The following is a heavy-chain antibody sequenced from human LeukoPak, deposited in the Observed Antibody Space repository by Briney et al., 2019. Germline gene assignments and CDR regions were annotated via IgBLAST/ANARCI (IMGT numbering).Heavy chain of an antibody. Sequence: SETLSLTCTVSGGSVSSGSYYWSWIRRPPGRGLEWIGYIYYSASTNYNPSLKSRVTISVDTSNNQFSLKLSSVTAADTAVYYCARGSRGYSYGWGQGTLVTVSS. CDR2: IYYSAST. D-gene: IGHD5-18*01. J-gene: IGHJ4*02. CDR1: GGSVSSGSYY. CDR3: ARGSRGYSYG. V-gene: IGHV4-61*01.